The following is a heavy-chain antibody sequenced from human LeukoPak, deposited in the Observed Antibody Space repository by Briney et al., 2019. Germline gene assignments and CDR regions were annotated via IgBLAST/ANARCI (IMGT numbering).Heavy chain of an antibody. D-gene: IGHD4-17*01. CDR2: ISSSGSTI. CDR1: EFTFSDNY. V-gene: IGHV3-11*01. CDR3: ARDRGSTVTTLGAFDI. Sequence: PGGSLRLSCAASEFTFSDNYMSWFRQAPGKGLEWVSYISSSGSTIYYADSVKGRFTISRDNAKNSLYLQMNSLRAEDTAVYYCARDRGSTVTTLGAFDIWGQGTMVTVSS. J-gene: IGHJ3*02.